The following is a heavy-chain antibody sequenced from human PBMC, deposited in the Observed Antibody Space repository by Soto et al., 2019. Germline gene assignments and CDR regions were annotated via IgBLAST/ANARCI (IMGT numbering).Heavy chain of an antibody. CDR3: ARTRATKYDYIWGSYRQGWDYYYYYMDV. CDR2: IYYSGST. D-gene: IGHD3-16*02. V-gene: IGHV4-59*08. J-gene: IGHJ6*03. CDR1: VGSISCYY. Sequence: SETLSLTFTVSVGSISCYYWSWVRQPPGKGMEWIGYIYYSGSTNYNPSLKSRVTISVDTSKNQFSLKLSSVTAADTAVYYCARTRATKYDYIWGSYRQGWDYYYYYMDVWGKGTTVTVSS.